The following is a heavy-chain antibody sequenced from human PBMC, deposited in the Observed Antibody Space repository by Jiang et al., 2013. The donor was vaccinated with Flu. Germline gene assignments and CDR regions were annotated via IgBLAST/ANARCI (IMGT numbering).Heavy chain of an antibody. D-gene: IGHD2/OR15-2a*01. Sequence: KPTQTLTLTCTFSGFSLRTSGVGVGWIRQPPGKGLEWLALIYWHDEKLYNPSLKNRVTITKDTSKNQVVLTLTYVDPVDTGTYYCARPGMVIGSFDIWGQGTMVTVSS. CDR2: IYWHDEK. J-gene: IGHJ3*02. CDR3: ARPGMVIGSFDI. CDR1: GFSLRTSGVG. V-gene: IGHV2-5*01.